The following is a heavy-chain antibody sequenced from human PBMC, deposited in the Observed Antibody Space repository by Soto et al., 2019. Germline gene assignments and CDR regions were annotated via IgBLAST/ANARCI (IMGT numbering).Heavy chain of an antibody. CDR2: ISYDGSNK. Sequence: GGSLRLSCAASGFTFSSYAMHWVRQAPGKGLEWVAVISYDGSNKYYADSVKGRFTISRDNFKNTLYLQMNSLRAEDTAVYYCAGSYYDFWSGYENLYGMDVWGQGTTVTVSS. D-gene: IGHD3-3*01. CDR3: AGSYYDFWSGYENLYGMDV. J-gene: IGHJ6*02. V-gene: IGHV3-30-3*01. CDR1: GFTFSSYA.